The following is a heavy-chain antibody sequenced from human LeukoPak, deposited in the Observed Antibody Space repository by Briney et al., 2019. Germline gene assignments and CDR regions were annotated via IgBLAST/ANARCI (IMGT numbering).Heavy chain of an antibody. J-gene: IGHJ4*02. Sequence: ASVKVSCKASGYTFTGYYMHWVRQAPGQGLEWMGWINPNSGGTNYAQKFQGRVTMTRDTSISTAYMELSRLRSDDTAVYYCARDRQTYYYDSSGSESFDYWGQGTLVTASS. CDR1: GYTFTGYY. V-gene: IGHV1-2*02. CDR3: ARDRQTYYYDSSGSESFDY. CDR2: INPNSGGT. D-gene: IGHD3-22*01.